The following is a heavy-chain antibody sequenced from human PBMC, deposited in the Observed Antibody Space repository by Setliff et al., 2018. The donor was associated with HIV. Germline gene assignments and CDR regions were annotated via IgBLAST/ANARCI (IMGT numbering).Heavy chain of an antibody. CDR1: GYSISSGYY. D-gene: IGHD3-10*01. V-gene: IGHV4-38-2*01. Sequence: PSETLSLTCAVSGYSISSGYYWGWIRQPPGKGLEWIGSIYHSGSTYYNPSLKSRVTISVDTSKNQFSLKLSSVTAADTAVYYCARPSLYYGSGSDAFDIWGQGTMVTVS. CDR2: IYHSGST. J-gene: IGHJ3*02. CDR3: ARPSLYYGSGSDAFDI.